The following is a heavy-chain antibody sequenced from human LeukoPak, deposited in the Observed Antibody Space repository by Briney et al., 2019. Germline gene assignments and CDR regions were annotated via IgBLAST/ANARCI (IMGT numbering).Heavy chain of an antibody. CDR1: GLTFSTSG. CDR2: IGPTGSDR. Sequence: PGGSLRLSCTASGLTFSTSGFNWVRQAPGKRLEWVASIGPTGSDRYHADSIKGRFTISRDNANNFLYLQMNSLTAEDTAVYYCATETNGRHYDYWGQGTLLTVSS. J-gene: IGHJ4*02. D-gene: IGHD1-14*01. CDR3: ATETNGRHYDY. V-gene: IGHV3-21*06.